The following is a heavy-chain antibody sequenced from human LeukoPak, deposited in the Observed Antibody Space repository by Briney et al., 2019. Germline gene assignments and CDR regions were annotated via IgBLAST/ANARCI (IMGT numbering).Heavy chain of an antibody. Sequence: ASVKVSCKASGYTFTSYAMHWVRQAPGQRLEWMGWINAGNGNTKYSQKFQGRVTFTRDTSAYTVYMDLTSLRSEDTAIYYCAREIDRDGHNRFFDYWGQGTLVTVSS. J-gene: IGHJ4*02. CDR3: AREIDRDGHNRFFDY. CDR2: INAGNGNT. D-gene: IGHD5-24*01. CDR1: GYTFTSYA. V-gene: IGHV1-3*01.